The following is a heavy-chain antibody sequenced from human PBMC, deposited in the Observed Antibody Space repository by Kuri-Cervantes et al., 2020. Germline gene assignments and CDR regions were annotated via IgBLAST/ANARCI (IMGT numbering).Heavy chain of an antibody. CDR2: ISYDGSNK. Sequence: GGSLRLSCAASGFDFSANPMSWVRQAPGKGLEWVAVISYDGSNKYYADSVKGRFTISRDNSKNTLYLQMNSLRAEDTAVYYCARGASTSGGIYYYYYNMGVWGKGTTVTVSS. V-gene: IGHV3-30-3*01. D-gene: IGHD2-2*01. J-gene: IGHJ6*03. CDR3: ARGASTSGGIYYYYYNMGV. CDR1: GFDFSANP.